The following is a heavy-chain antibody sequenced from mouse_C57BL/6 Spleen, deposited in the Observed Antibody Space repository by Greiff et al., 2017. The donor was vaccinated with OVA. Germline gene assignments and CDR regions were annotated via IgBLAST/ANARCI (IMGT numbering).Heavy chain of an antibody. CDR3: ARWGGYGSSYWYFDV. D-gene: IGHD1-1*01. CDR2: IDPSDSYT. Sequence: VQLQQPGAELVRPGTSVKLSCKASGYTFTSYWMHWVKQRPGQGLEWIGVIDPSDSYTTYNQKFKGKATLTVDTSSSTAYMQLSSLTSEDSAVYYCARWGGYGSSYWYFDVWGTGTTVTVSS. CDR1: GYTFTSYW. J-gene: IGHJ1*03. V-gene: IGHV1-59*01.